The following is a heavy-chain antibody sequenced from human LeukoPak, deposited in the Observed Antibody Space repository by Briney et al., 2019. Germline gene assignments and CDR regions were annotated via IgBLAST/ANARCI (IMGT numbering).Heavy chain of an antibody. CDR1: GGSISPYF. D-gene: IGHD1-1*01. Sequence: PSETLSLTCTVSGGSISPYFWSWIRQSPGKGLEWIGWIHYSGGTSYNPSLKSRVTISVDTSKSQFSLKLSSVTAADTAVYYCARLTRRSGNYFENWGQGTLVTVSS. V-gene: IGHV4-59*01. CDR3: ARLTRRSGNYFEN. J-gene: IGHJ4*02. CDR2: IHYSGGT.